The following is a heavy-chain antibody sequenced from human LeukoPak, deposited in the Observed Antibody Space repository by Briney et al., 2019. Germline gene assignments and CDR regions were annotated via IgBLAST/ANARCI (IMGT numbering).Heavy chain of an antibody. CDR2: IIPIFGTA. J-gene: IGHJ6*03. V-gene: IGHV1-69*05. Sequence: ASVKVSCKSSGGTFSSYAIIWVRQAPGQGLEWMGGIIPIFGTANYAQKFQGRVTITTDESTSTAYMELSSLRSEDTAVYYCARAPAPYCSSTSCLLYYYYYYYMDVWGKGTTVTVSS. CDR1: GGTFSSYA. CDR3: ARAPAPYCSSTSCLLYYYYYYYMDV. D-gene: IGHD2-2*01.